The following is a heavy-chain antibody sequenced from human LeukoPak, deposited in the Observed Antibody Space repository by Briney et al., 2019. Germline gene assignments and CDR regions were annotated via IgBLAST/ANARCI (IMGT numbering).Heavy chain of an antibody. D-gene: IGHD4-17*01. J-gene: IGHJ5*02. CDR3: ARGGVTTPLLSWLDP. CDR1: GYGFPRYW. V-gene: IGHV5-51*01. CDR2: LDPADSDT. Sequence: GESLKISCRGSGYGFPRYWIGWVRPVPGKGLGWEGSLDPADSDTRYRRSFQGQVSLSADKSISTAYLQWSSLKASDTDMYYCARGGVTTPLLSWLDPWGQGTLVTVSS.